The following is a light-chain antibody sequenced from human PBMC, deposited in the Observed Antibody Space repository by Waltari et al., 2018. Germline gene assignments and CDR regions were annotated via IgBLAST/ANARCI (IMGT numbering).Light chain of an antibody. CDR3: QTGGHGTWV. CDR2: VNSDGSH. J-gene: IGLJ3*02. V-gene: IGLV4-69*01. CDR1: SGHXXXX. Sequence: QLVLTQXPXASASLGAXVKXTXXLSSGHXXXXXXXXXVQPEKGPRYLMKVNSDGSHSKGDETPDRFSGSGYGAERYLTISNLQPEDEADYYCQTGGHGTWVFGGGTKVTVL.